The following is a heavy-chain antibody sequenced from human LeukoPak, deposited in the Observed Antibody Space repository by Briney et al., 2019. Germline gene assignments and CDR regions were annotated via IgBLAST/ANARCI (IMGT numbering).Heavy chain of an antibody. V-gene: IGHV3-15*01. CDR1: GFIFSNAW. J-gene: IGHJ4*02. CDR3: TTDGSSSWYRPKNY. Sequence: GGSLRLSCAASGFIFSNAWMSWVRQDPGKGLEWVGRIKSKTDGGTTDYAAPVKGRFTISRDDSKNTLYLQMNSLKTEDTAVYYCTTDGSSSWYRPKNYWGQGTLVTVSS. CDR2: IKSKTDGGTT. D-gene: IGHD6-13*01.